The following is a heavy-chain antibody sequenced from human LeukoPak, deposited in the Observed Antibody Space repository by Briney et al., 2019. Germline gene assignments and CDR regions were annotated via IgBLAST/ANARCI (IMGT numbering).Heavy chain of an antibody. J-gene: IGHJ5*02. V-gene: IGHV4-59*01. CDR2: IYYSGST. D-gene: IGHD3-10*01. Sequence: SETLSLTCTASGGSISSYYWSWIRQPPGKGLEWIGYIYYSGSTNYNPSLKSRVTISVDTSKNQFSLKLSSVTAADTAVYYCARAWFGELWPWGQGTLVTVSS. CDR1: GGSISSYY. CDR3: ARAWFGELWP.